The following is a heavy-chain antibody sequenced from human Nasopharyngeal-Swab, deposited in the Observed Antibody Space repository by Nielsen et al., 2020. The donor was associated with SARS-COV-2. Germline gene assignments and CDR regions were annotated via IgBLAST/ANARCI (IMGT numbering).Heavy chain of an antibody. V-gene: IGHV3-7*05. J-gene: IGHJ3*02. CDR2: IKQDGSEK. CDR3: SRIAAAGTNAFDI. CDR1: GFTFSSYW. D-gene: IGHD6-13*01. Sequence: GESLKISCAASGFTFSSYWMSWVRQAPGKGLEWVANIKQDGSEKYYVDSVKGRSTISRDNAKNSLYLQMNSLRAEDTAVYYCSRIAAAGTNAFDIWGQGTMVTVSS.